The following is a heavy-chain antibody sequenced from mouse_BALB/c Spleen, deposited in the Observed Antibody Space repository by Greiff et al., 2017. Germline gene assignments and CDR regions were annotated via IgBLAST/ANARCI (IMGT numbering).Heavy chain of an antibody. Sequence: VKLVESGPGLVAPSQSLSITCTVSGFSLTDYGVSWIRQPPGKGLEWLGVIWGGGSTYYNSALKSRLSISKDNSKSQVFLKMNSLQTDDTAMYYCAKQKGEGDYYGYDYFDYWGQGTTLTVSS. V-gene: IGHV2-6-5*01. J-gene: IGHJ2*01. CDR2: IWGGGST. CDR3: AKQKGEGDYYGYDYFDY. CDR1: GFSLTDYG. D-gene: IGHD1-2*01.